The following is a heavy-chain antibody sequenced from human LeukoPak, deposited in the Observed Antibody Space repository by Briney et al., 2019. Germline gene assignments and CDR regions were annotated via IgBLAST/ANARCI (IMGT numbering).Heavy chain of an antibody. CDR2: IYTSGST. CDR1: GGSISSGSYY. V-gene: IGHV4-61*02. CDR3: AREKRRNGYNYLDY. Sequence: SETLSLTCNVSGGSISSGSYYWSWIRQPAGKGLVWIGRIYTSGSTNYNPSLKSRVTMSVDTSKNQFSLKLSSVTAADTAVYYCAREKRRNGYNYLDYWGQGTLVTVSS. D-gene: IGHD5-24*01. J-gene: IGHJ4*02.